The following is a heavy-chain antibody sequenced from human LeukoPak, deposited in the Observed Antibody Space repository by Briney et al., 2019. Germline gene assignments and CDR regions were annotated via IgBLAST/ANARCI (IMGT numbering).Heavy chain of an antibody. CDR1: GYTFTGYY. CDR3: ARSAVRGVSDAFDI. J-gene: IGHJ3*02. V-gene: IGHV1-2*06. D-gene: IGHD3-10*01. Sequence: ASVKVSCKASGYTFTGYYRHWVRQAPGQGLEWMGRINPNSGGTNYAQKFQGRVTMTKDTSISTAYMELSRLRSDDTAVYYCARSAVRGVSDAFDIWGQGTMVTVSS. CDR2: INPNSGGT.